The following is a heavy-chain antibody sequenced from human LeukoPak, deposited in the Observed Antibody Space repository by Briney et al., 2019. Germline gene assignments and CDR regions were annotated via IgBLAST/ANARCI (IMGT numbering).Heavy chain of an antibody. V-gene: IGHV1-8*01. J-gene: IGHJ6*02. D-gene: IGHD2-15*01. CDR3: ARGANGKRYCSGGSCYHPAYYYGMDV. Sequence: ASVKVSCKASGYTFTSYDINWVRQATGQGLEWMGWMNPNSGNTGYAQKFQGRVTMTRNTSISTAYMELSSLRSEDTAVYYCARGANGKRYCSGGSCYHPAYYYGMDVWGQGTTVTVSS. CDR2: MNPNSGNT. CDR1: GYTFTSYD.